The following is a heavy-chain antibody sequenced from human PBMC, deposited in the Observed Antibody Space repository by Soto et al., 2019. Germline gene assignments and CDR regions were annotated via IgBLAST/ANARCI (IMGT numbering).Heavy chain of an antibody. Sequence: SETLSLTCAVYGGSFSGYYWSWIRQPPGKGLEWIGEINHSGSTNYNPSLKSRVTISVDTSKNQFSLKLSSVTAADTAVYYCARGVLYCSGGSCYPRKPYYYYMDVWGKGTTVTVSS. D-gene: IGHD2-15*01. CDR2: INHSGST. V-gene: IGHV4-34*01. J-gene: IGHJ6*03. CDR1: GGSFSGYY. CDR3: ARGVLYCSGGSCYPRKPYYYYMDV.